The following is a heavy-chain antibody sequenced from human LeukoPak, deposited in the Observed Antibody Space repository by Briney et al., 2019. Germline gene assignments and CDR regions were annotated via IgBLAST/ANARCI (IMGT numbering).Heavy chain of an antibody. CDR1: GFTFSSYG. CDR3: AKDQHSSGWPYYYYGMGV. Sequence: GGSLRLSCAASGFTFSSYGMHWVRQAPGKGLEWVAVISYDGSNKYYADSVKGRFTISRDNSKNTLYLQMNSLRAEDTAVYYCAKDQHSSGWPYYYYGMGVWGQGTTVTVSS. CDR2: ISYDGSNK. V-gene: IGHV3-30*18. J-gene: IGHJ6*02. D-gene: IGHD6-19*01.